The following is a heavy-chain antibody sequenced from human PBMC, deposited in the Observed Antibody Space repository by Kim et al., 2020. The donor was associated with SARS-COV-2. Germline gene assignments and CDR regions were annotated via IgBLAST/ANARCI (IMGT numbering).Heavy chain of an antibody. CDR1: GGSISSYY. CDR2: IYYSGST. D-gene: IGHD5-12*01. CDR3: ARTGYSGYDLRH. Sequence: SETLSLTCTVSGGSISSYYWSWIRQPPGKGLEWIGYIYYSGSTNYNPSLKSRVTISVDTSKNQFSLKLSSVTAADTAVYYCARTGYSGYDLRHWGQGTLVTVSS. J-gene: IGHJ4*02. V-gene: IGHV4-59*08.